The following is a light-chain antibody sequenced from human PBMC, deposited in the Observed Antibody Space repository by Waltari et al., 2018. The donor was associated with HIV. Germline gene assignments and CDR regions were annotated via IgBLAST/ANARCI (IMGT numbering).Light chain of an antibody. CDR3: AAWDDTLNGPV. Sequence: SVLTQPPSASGTPGQSVTISCSGSSSNIGSATVTWYQHLPGTAPKLLIYRNNERPSGVPDRFSGSKSGTSASLAISGLQSEDEADYYCAAWDDTLNGPVFGGGTKLTVL. V-gene: IGLV1-44*01. J-gene: IGLJ3*02. CDR1: SSNIGSAT. CDR2: RNN.